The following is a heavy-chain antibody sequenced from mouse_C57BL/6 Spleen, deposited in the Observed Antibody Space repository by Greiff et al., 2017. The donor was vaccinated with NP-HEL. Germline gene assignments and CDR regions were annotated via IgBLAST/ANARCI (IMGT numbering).Heavy chain of an antibody. CDR3: TRGAFYAMDY. Sequence: VQVVESGAELVRPGASVTLSCKASGYTFTDYEMHWVKQTPVHGLEWIGAIDPGTGGTAYNQKFKGKAILTADKSSSTAYMELRSLTSDDSAVYYCTRGAFYAMDYWGQGTSVTVSS. V-gene: IGHV1-15*01. J-gene: IGHJ4*01. CDR1: GYTFTDYE. CDR2: IDPGTGGT.